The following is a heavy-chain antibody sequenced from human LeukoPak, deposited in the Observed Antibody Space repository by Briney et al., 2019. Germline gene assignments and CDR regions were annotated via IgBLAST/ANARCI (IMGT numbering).Heavy chain of an antibody. D-gene: IGHD6-13*01. CDR1: GFTFSDYY. J-gene: IGHJ4*02. CDR2: ISGSGSYT. V-gene: IGHV3-11*06. CDR3: ARVGSIAAAGTPDY. Sequence: PGGSLRLSCAASGFTFSDYYMTWIRQAPGKGLEWLSYISGSGSYTNYAVSVKGRFTTSRDNAKNSLYLQMNSLRAEDTAVYYCARVGSIAAAGTPDYWGQGTRVTVSS.